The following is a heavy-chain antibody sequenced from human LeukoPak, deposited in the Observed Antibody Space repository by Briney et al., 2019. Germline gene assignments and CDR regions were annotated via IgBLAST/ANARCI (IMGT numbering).Heavy chain of an antibody. Sequence: GGSLRLSCAASRFTFSDHYMDWVRQAPGKGLEWVARIRTRAKGYTTQYAPSVRDRFSISRDDSTNSVYMQMNSLKTEDTAVYFCARVGDYYDTRGFSSDAFDIGGLGTMVTVAS. CDR2: IRTRAKGYTT. J-gene: IGHJ3*02. CDR3: ARVGDYYDTRGFSSDAFDI. V-gene: IGHV3-72*01. CDR1: RFTFSDHY. D-gene: IGHD3-22*01.